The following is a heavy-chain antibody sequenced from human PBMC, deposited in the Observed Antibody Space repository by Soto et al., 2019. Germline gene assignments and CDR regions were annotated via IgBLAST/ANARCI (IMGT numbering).Heavy chain of an antibody. V-gene: IGHV1-69*02. CDR3: GRADGGRESSYDPFDS. Sequence: QVQLVQSGAEVKKPGSSVKVSCKASGGTFSSYTISWVRQAPGQGLEWMGRIIPILGIANYAQKFQGRVTSTXXKXRXXAYVELSSLRYEYIAVDYCGRADGGRESSYDPFDSWGQGPLVTVSS. CDR1: GGTFSSYT. D-gene: IGHD5-12*01. J-gene: IGHJ4*02. CDR2: IIPILGIA.